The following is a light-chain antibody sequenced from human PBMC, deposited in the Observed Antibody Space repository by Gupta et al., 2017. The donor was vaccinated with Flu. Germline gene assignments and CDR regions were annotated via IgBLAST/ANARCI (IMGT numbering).Light chain of an antibody. CDR1: RSNIGAGYD. V-gene: IGLV1-40*01. CDR2: GNS. J-gene: IGLJ3*02. CDR3: QSYDNILSGWV. Sequence: QSVLTQPPSVSGAPGQRVTISCTGSRSNIGAGYDVHWYRQLPETAPKLLMYGNSNRPSGVPDRFSGSKSATSASLAITGLQAEDEADYYCQSYDNILSGWVFGGGTKVTVL.